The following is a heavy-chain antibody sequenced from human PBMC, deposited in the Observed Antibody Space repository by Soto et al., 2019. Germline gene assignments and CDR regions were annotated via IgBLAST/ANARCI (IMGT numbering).Heavy chain of an antibody. CDR2: FDPEDGET. CDR1: GYTLTELS. Sequence: KVSCKVSGYTLTELSMHWVRQAPGKGLEWMGGFDPEDGETIYAQKFQGRVTIVADESTTTVYMELSSLKFEDTAVYYCATSVGIAPTGEDGMDVWGQGTSVTVSS. D-gene: IGHD2-8*02. CDR3: ATSVGIAPTGEDGMDV. J-gene: IGHJ6*02. V-gene: IGHV1-24*01.